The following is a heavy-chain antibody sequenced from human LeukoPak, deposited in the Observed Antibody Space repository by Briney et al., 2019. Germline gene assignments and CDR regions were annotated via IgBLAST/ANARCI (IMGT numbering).Heavy chain of an antibody. D-gene: IGHD2-21*01. CDR1: GFTFSSYW. J-gene: IGHJ4*02. V-gene: IGHV3-7*01. CDR2: IKHDGGEQ. CDR3: ASNCGADC. Sequence: SGGSLRLSCAASGFTFSSYWMGWVRQTPGKGLEWLASIKHDGGEQNYVDSVKGRFTIFRDNAKNSLYLQMNSLRVDDTAVYYWASNCGADCWGQGTLVTVSS.